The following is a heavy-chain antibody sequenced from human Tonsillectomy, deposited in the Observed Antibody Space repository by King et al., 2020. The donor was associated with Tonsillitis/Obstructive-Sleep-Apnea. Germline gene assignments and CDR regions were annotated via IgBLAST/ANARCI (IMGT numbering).Heavy chain of an antibody. Sequence: VQLVESGGGVVQPGRSLRLSCAASGFTFSSYGMHWVRQAPGKGLEWVAVISYDGSNKYYADSVKGRFTISRDNSKNTLYLQMNSLRAEDTAVYYCAKYRVIIRWWFDPWGQGTLVTVSS. CDR1: GFTFSSYG. CDR3: AKYRVIIRWWFDP. CDR2: ISYDGSNK. J-gene: IGHJ5*02. V-gene: IGHV3-30*18. D-gene: IGHD2-21*01.